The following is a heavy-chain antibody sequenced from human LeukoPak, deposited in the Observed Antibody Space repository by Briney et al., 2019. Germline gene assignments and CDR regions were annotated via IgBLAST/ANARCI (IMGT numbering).Heavy chain of an antibody. CDR2: IIPIFGTA. J-gene: IGHJ4*02. Sequence: SVKVSCKASGGTFSSYAISWVRQAPGQGLEWLGRIIPIFGTANYAQKFQGRVTITTDESTSTAYMELSSLRSEDTAVYYCAIGYCSGGSCYTADYWGQGTLVTVSS. CDR3: AIGYCSGGSCYTADY. V-gene: IGHV1-69*05. CDR1: GGTFSSYA. D-gene: IGHD2-15*01.